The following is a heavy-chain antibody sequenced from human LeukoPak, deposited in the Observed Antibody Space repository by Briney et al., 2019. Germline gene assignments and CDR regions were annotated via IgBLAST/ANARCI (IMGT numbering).Heavy chain of an antibody. Sequence: GGSLRLSCAASGFTFSSYSMNWVRQAPGKGLEWVSSISSSSSYIYYADSVKGRFTISRDNAKNSLYLQMNSLRAEDTAVYYCARQLDTIFGVVPYYYYMDVWGKGTTVTVSS. CDR3: ARQLDTIFGVVPYYYYMDV. J-gene: IGHJ6*03. CDR2: ISSSSSYI. CDR1: GFTFSSYS. V-gene: IGHV3-21*01. D-gene: IGHD3-3*01.